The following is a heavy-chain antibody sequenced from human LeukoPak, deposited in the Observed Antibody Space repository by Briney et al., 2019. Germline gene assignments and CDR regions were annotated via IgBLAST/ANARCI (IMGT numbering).Heavy chain of an antibody. D-gene: IGHD2-2*02. J-gene: IGHJ4*02. CDR2: ISGSSNYI. CDR3: ARRYCTSTSCYNFDY. CDR1: GFTFSTYS. Sequence: PGGSLRLSCAASGFTFSTYSLTWVRQAPGKGLEWVSSISGSSNYIYYADSVKGRFTISRDNAKNSLYLRMNSLRAEDTAVYYCARRYCTSTSCYNFDYWGQGTLVTVSS. V-gene: IGHV3-21*01.